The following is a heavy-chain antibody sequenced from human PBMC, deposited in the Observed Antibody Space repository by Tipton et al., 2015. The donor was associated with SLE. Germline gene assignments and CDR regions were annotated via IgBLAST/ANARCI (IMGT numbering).Heavy chain of an antibody. CDR3: AREGGYGHGMDV. CDR1: GFTFSSYE. Sequence: SLRLSCAASGFTFSSYEMNWVRQAPGKGLEWVSYISSSGSTIYYADSVKGRFTISRDNAKNSLYLQMNSLRADDTAVYYCAREGGYGHGMDVWGQGTTVTVSS. V-gene: IGHV3-48*03. CDR2: ISSSGSTI. J-gene: IGHJ6*02. D-gene: IGHD5-18*01.